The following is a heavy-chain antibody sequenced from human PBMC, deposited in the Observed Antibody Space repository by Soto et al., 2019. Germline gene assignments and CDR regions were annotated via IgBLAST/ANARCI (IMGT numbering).Heavy chain of an antibody. D-gene: IGHD4-17*01. J-gene: IGHJ4*02. CDR1: RFTVTTYA. CDR3: EKHWGLRWYDWFDY. Sequence: EVELLQSGGGLVQPGGSLRLSCAASRFTVTTYAMSWVRQSPGKGPEWVSSISGGVDSAYYTDSVKGRFTISRDNSKNTLYLRLDSLRGEDTAVYYCEKHWGLRWYDWFDYWGQGVLVTVSS. CDR2: ISGGVDSA. V-gene: IGHV3-23*01.